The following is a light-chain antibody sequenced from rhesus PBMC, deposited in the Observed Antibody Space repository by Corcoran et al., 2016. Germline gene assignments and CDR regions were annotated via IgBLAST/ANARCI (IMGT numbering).Light chain of an antibody. Sequence: DIQMTQSPSSLSASVGDKVTITCHASQGISGWLAWYQQKPGRAPKPLIYAASSLQNGVPSRLSGSGSGTEITLTISSLQPEDVATYYCQQHNSSPWTFGQGTRVEIK. CDR3: QQHNSSPWT. J-gene: IGKJ1*01. V-gene: IGKV1-19*01. CDR1: QGISGW. CDR2: AAS.